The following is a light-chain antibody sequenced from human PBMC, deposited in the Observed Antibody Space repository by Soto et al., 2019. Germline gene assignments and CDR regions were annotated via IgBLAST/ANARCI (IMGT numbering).Light chain of an antibody. CDR3: QSYDSSLSAYV. CDR2: GNS. Sequence: QPVLTQPPSVSGAPGQRVTISCTGSRSNIGAGYYVHWYQQLPGTAPKLLIYGNSNRPSGVPDRFSGSMSGTSASLAITGLQAEDEADYYCQSYDSSLSAYVFATGTKLTVL. V-gene: IGLV1-40*01. CDR1: RSNIGAGYY. J-gene: IGLJ1*01.